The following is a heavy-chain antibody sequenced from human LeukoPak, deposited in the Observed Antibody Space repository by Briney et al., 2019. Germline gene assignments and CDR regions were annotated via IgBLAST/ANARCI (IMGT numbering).Heavy chain of an antibody. CDR1: GFTFDDYA. J-gene: IGHJ4*02. D-gene: IGHD3-3*01. CDR2: ISWNGGSI. Sequence: GGSLRLSCAASGFTFDDYAMHWVRQAPGKGLQWVSGISWNGGSIGYADSVKGRFTISRDNAKNSLYLQMNSLRAEDTALYYCAKGLRGGYYVNFDYWGQGTLVTVSP. CDR3: AKGLRGGYYVNFDY. V-gene: IGHV3-9*01.